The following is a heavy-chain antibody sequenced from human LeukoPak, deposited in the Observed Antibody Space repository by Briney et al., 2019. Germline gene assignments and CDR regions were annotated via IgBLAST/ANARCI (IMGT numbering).Heavy chain of an antibody. CDR2: IYYSGST. D-gene: IGHD1-14*01. J-gene: IGHJ4*02. Sequence: SETLSLTCTVSGGSISSYYWSWIRQPPGKGLEWIGYIYYSGSTNYNPSLKSRVTVSVDTSKNQFSLTLNSVTAADTAVYYCASGPGPSNLDYWGQGTLDTVSS. CDR3: ASGPGPSNLDY. V-gene: IGHV4-59*01. CDR1: GGSISSYY.